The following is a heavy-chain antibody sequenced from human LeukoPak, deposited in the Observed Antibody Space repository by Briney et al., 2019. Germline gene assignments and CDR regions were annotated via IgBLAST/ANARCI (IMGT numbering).Heavy chain of an antibody. D-gene: IGHD2-8*01. V-gene: IGHV3-33*01. Sequence: GGSLRLSCAASGFTFSSYGMHRVRQAPGKGLEWAAVIWHDGNNKYYADSVKGRFTISRDNSKNTLYLQMNTLRAEDTAVYYCARGPGSSVYASAIDYWGQGTLVTVSS. CDR1: GFTFSSYG. CDR2: IWHDGNNK. J-gene: IGHJ4*02. CDR3: ARGPGSSVYASAIDY.